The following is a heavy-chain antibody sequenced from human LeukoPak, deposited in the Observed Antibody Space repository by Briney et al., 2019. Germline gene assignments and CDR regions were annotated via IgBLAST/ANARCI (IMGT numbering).Heavy chain of an antibody. CDR1: GFTFSNYW. CDR3: ARDKVTY. Sequence: PGGSLRLSCAASGFTFSNYWMSWVRQVPGKGLEWVAHIKKDGSEKYYVDSVKGRFIISRGNAKNSLYLQMNSLKVEDTAVYYCARDKVTYWGPGALLTVSS. V-gene: IGHV3-7*01. J-gene: IGHJ4*02. CDR2: IKKDGSEK.